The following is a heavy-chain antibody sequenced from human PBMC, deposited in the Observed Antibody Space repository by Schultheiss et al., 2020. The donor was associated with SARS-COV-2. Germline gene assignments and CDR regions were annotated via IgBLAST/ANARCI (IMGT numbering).Heavy chain of an antibody. CDR3: TRYSDHYMDV. CDR1: GFTFRSYG. Sequence: GESLKISCAASGFTFRSYGMHWVRQAPGKGLEWVADIWYDGSNKYYADFLKGRFTISKDNSKNTLYLQMNSLRDEDTAVYYCTRYSDHYMDVWGKGTTVTVSS. CDR2: IWYDGSNK. V-gene: IGHV3-33*01. J-gene: IGHJ6*03. D-gene: IGHD2-21*01.